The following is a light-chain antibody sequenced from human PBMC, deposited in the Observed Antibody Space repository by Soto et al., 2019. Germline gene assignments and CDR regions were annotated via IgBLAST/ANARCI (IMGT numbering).Light chain of an antibody. Sequence: EIVLTQSPATLSLSPGERATLSCRASQSVSSYLAWYQQKPGQAPRLLIYDASNRATGIPARFSGSGSGTDFTLTISSLEPEEFAVYYCQPRSNRGTFGQGTKLEIK. CDR2: DAS. CDR1: QSVSSY. V-gene: IGKV3-11*01. CDR3: QPRSNRGT. J-gene: IGKJ2*02.